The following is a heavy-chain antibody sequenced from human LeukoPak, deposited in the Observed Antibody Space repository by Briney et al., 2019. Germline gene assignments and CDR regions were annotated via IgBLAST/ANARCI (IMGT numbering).Heavy chain of an antibody. Sequence: GGSLRLSCAASGFTFSSYGMHWVRQAPGKGLQWVAVISYDGSNKYYADSVKGRFTISRDNSKNTLYLQMNSLRAEDTAVYYCAKEAIFSGSYFFDYWGQGTLVTVSS. D-gene: IGHD1-26*01. J-gene: IGHJ4*02. CDR1: GFTFSSYG. CDR2: ISYDGSNK. V-gene: IGHV3-30*18. CDR3: AKEAIFSGSYFFDY.